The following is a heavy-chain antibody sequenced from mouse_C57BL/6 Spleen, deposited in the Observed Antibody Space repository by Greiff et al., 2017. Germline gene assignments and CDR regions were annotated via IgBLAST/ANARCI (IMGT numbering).Heavy chain of an antibody. J-gene: IGHJ1*03. CDR3: AREEPGTGYWYFDV. CDR2: INPYNGGP. D-gene: IGHD3-3*01. Sequence: VQLQQSGPVLVKPGASVKMSCKASGYTFTDYYMNWVKQSHGKSLEWIGVINPYNGGPSYNQKFKGKATVTVDKSSSTAYMELNSLTSEDSAVYDCAREEPGTGYWYFDVCGTGTSVTVSS. CDR1: GYTFTDYY. V-gene: IGHV1-19*01.